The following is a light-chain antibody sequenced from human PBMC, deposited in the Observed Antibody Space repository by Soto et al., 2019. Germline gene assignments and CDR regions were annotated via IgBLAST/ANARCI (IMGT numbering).Light chain of an antibody. J-gene: IGKJ1*01. V-gene: IGKV3-20*01. CDR3: QQYGSSGT. CDR2: GAS. CDR1: QTVSSY. Sequence: DIELTHSPSSLSAPVEDPVTISCRASQTVSSYLNWYQQKPGQAPRLLIYGASNRATGIPDRFSGSGSGTDFTLTISRLEPEDFAVYYCQQYGSSGTFGQGTKVDIK.